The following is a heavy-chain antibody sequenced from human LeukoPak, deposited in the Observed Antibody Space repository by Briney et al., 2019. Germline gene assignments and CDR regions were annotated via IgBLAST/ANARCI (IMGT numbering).Heavy chain of an antibody. Sequence: SETLSLTCTVSGGSITSDYWSWIRQPPGKGPEWIGYIYYSGSTNYNPSLKSRVTISIDTSKNQFSLKLSSVTAADTAVYYCARRGSSSSLDFWGQGTLVTVSS. CDR2: IYYSGST. CDR3: ARRGSSSSLDF. CDR1: GGSITSDY. V-gene: IGHV4-59*08. D-gene: IGHD6-6*01. J-gene: IGHJ4*02.